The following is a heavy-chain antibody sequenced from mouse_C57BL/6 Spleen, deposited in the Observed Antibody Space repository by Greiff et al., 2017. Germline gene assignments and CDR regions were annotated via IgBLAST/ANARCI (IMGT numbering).Heavy chain of an antibody. J-gene: IGHJ3*01. Sequence: VQLQQPGAELVRPGSSVKLSCKASGYTFTSYWMHWVKQRPIQGLEWIGNIDPSDSETHYNQKFKDKATLTVDKSSSTAYMQLSSLTSEDSAVYYCAREGTTDWFAYGGQGTLVTVSA. CDR3: AREGTTDWFAY. CDR2: IDPSDSET. D-gene: IGHD1-1*01. CDR1: GYTFTSYW. V-gene: IGHV1-52*01.